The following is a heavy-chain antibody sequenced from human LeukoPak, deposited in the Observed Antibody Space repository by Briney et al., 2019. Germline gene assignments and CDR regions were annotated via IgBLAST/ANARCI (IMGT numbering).Heavy chain of an antibody. V-gene: IGHV1-8*01. CDR2: MNPYSGNT. CDR3: ARGYSPTLRTTGNDY. CDR1: GYTFNSHD. J-gene: IGHJ4*02. D-gene: IGHD1-1*01. Sequence: EASVKVSCKASGYTFNSHDINWVRQATGQGLEWMGWMNPYSGNTGYAQKFQGRVTMTRDTSINTAYLEFYSLRSEDTAVYYCARGYSPTLRTTGNDYWGQGTQVTVSS.